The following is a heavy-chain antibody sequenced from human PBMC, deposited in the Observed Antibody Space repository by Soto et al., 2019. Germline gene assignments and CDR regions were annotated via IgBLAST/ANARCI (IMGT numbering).Heavy chain of an antibody. J-gene: IGHJ4*02. D-gene: IGHD6-13*01. V-gene: IGHV4-59*01. CDR1: GGSISSYY. CDR2: IFYIGTT. Sequence: SETLSLTCTVSGGSISSYYWSWIRQPPGKGLDWIGYIFYIGTTNYNPSLKSRVTISVDTSKNQFSLKLTSVTAADTAVYYCARAAGAAANFDFWGQGTLVTVSS. CDR3: ARAAGAAANFDF.